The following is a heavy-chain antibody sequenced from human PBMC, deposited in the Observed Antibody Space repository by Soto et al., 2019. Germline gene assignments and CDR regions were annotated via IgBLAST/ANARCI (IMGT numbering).Heavy chain of an antibody. CDR2: IYPGDSDT. CDR3: ATSTVSYVDIVSSTTRGYFDH. CDR1: GYNFNTYW. J-gene: IGHJ4*02. D-gene: IGHD5-12*01. Sequence: GESLKISCEGSGYNFNTYWIGWVRQMPGKGLEWMALIYPGDSDTRYSPSFEGQVTLSVDRSISTAYLQWSSLKASDTAIHYCATSTVSYVDIVSSTTRGYFDHWGQGTLVTVSS. V-gene: IGHV5-51*01.